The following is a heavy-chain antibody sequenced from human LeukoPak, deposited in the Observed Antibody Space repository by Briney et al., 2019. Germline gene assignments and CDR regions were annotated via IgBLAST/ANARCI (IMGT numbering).Heavy chain of an antibody. V-gene: IGHV1-69*01. J-gene: IGHJ6*02. Sequence: ASVKVSCKASGGTFSSYAISWVRQAPGQGLEWMGGINPIFGTANYAQKFQGRVTITADESTSTAYMELSSLRSEDTAVYYCARTTFYDFWSGNEPPYYYGMDVWGQGTTVTVSS. CDR3: ARTTFYDFWSGNEPPYYYGMDV. CDR1: GGTFSSYA. D-gene: IGHD3-3*01. CDR2: INPIFGTA.